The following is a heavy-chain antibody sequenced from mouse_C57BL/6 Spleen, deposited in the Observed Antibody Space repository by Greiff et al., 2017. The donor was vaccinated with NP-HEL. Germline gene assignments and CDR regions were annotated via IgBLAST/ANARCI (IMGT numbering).Heavy chain of an antibody. CDR1: GFTFSDYG. D-gene: IGHD4-1*01. J-gene: IGHJ2*01. CDR2: ISSGSSTI. Sequence: VQLKESGGGLVKPGGSLKLSCAASGFTFSDYGMHWVRQAPEKGLEWVAYISSGSSTIYYADTVKGRFTISRDNAKNTLFLQMTSLRSEDTAMYYCARGLTGYFDYWGQGTTLTVSS. CDR3: ARGLTGYFDY. V-gene: IGHV5-17*01.